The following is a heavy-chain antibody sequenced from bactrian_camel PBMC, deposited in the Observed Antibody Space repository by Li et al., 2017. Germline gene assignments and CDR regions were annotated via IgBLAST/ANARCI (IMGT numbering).Heavy chain of an antibody. Sequence: HVQLVESGGGSVQAGGLLRLSCVASGSIYSDACVGWLCQAPGKEREGVAAIDSDGIASYIDSVKGRFTISRDGAQRTIHLQMNRLEPEDTAIYYCAADLQWCRSGYFDPYARLGYRGQGTQVTVS. CDR2: IDSDGIA. CDR1: GSIYSDAC. D-gene: IGHD2*01. J-gene: IGHJ4*01. V-gene: IGHV3S53*01. CDR3: AADLQWCRSGYFDPYARLGY.